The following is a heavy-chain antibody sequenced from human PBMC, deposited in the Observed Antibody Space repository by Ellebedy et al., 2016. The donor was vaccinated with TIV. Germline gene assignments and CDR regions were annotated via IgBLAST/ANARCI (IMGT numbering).Heavy chain of an antibody. Sequence: GGSLRLSCAASGFTFSDYYMSWIRQAPGKGLEWVSYISNSDSSIFYADSVKGRFTISRDNAKNLLYLQMNSLRPEDTAVYYCARDTRFIEPQHNWFDPWGQGTLVTVSS. J-gene: IGHJ5*02. D-gene: IGHD1-14*01. CDR3: ARDTRFIEPQHNWFDP. CDR1: GFTFSDYY. V-gene: IGHV3-11*01. CDR2: ISNSDSSI.